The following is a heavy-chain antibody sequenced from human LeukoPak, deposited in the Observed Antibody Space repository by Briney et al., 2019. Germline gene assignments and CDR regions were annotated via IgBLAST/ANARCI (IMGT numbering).Heavy chain of an antibody. V-gene: IGHV3-74*01. CDR1: GFTFRTYW. Sequence: PGGSLRLSCAASGFTFRTYWLHWVRQAPGKGLMWVSRINSDGSSTNYADSVKGRFTISRDNAKNTLYLQMNSLRAEDTAVYYCAKAGPSGWYFDWGQGSLVTVSS. D-gene: IGHD6-19*01. CDR2: INSDGSST. J-gene: IGHJ4*02. CDR3: AKAGPSGWYFD.